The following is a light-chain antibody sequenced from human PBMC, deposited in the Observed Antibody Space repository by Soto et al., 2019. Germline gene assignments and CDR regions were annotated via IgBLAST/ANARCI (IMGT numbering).Light chain of an antibody. Sequence: DIQMTQSPSTLSASVGDRVTITCRASQSISSRLAWYQQKPGIAPKLLIYEASSLESGVPSRFSGSGSGTEFTFSISSLQPDAFATYYCQQYDTFPPTWTFGQGTKVEIK. CDR3: QQYDTFPPTWT. J-gene: IGKJ1*01. CDR2: EAS. CDR1: QSISSR. V-gene: IGKV1-5*03.